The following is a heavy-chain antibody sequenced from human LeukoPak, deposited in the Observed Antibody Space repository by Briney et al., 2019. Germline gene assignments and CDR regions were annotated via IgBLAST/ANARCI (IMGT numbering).Heavy chain of an antibody. CDR2: ISSSGSTI. CDR3: AERGITMIGGV. J-gene: IGHJ6*04. V-gene: IGHV3-48*03. Sequence: AGSLRLSCAASGFTFCSYEMNWVRQAPGEGLEWVSYISSSGSTIYYADSVKGRFTISRDNAKNSLYLQMNSLRAEDTAVYYCAERGITMIGGVWGKGTTVTISS. D-gene: IGHD3-10*02. CDR1: GFTFCSYE.